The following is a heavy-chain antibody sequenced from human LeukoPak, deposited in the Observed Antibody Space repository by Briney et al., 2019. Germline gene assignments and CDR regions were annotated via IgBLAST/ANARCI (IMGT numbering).Heavy chain of an antibody. CDR1: GFNFRGSG. CDR3: AKAPLAAAGGN. Sequence: GGSLRLSCPASGFNFRGSGMHWVRQAPGKGLEWVAIVWYDGSNQYYADSVKGRFTISRDNSKNTLYLQMNSLRAEDTAVYYCAKAPLAAAGGNWGQGTLVTVSS. V-gene: IGHV3-33*06. D-gene: IGHD6-13*01. CDR2: VWYDGSNQ. J-gene: IGHJ4*02.